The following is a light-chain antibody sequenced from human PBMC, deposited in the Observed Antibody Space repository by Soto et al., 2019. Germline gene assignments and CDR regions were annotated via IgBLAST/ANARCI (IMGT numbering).Light chain of an antibody. CDR1: QNIHTN. V-gene: IGKV3D-15*01. CDR2: AAS. J-gene: IGKJ4*01. Sequence: EIGMTQSPSTLSVYPGERATLSCRAGQNIHTNLNWYQQKPGQAPRLLIYAASSMHTGIPARFSGGGSGTDVTLTISRLEPEDFSVNYCQQYSSYPLTFGGGTKVDIK. CDR3: QQYSSYPLT.